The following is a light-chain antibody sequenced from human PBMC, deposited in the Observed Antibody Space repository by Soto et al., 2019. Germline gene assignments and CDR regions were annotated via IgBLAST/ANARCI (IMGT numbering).Light chain of an antibody. Sequence: EIVLTQSPGSLSLSPGERATLSCRASQSVNTDLAWYQQKPGQAPRLLIYGAASRATTVPARFSGGGSGTEFTLTISSLQSEDCAVYYCQQYYGWPRTFGRGTKVDIK. CDR2: GAA. J-gene: IGKJ1*01. V-gene: IGKV3-15*01. CDR3: QQYYGWPRT. CDR1: QSVNTD.